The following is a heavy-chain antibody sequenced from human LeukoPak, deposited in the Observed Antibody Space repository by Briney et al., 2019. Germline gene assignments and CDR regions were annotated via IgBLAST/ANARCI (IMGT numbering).Heavy chain of an antibody. V-gene: IGHV1-18*01. Sequence: ASAKVSCKASGYTFTSYGISWVRQAPGQGLEWMEWISAYNGKTNYAQKLQGRVTMTTDTSTSTAYMELRSLRSDDTAVYYCARSLDIVLMVYAVDYWGQGTLVTVSS. J-gene: IGHJ4*02. CDR2: ISAYNGKT. CDR1: GYTFTSYG. D-gene: IGHD2-8*01. CDR3: ARSLDIVLMVYAVDY.